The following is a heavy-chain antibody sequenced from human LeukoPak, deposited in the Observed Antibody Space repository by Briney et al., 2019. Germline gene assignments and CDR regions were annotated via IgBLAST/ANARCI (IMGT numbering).Heavy chain of an antibody. Sequence: GASLRLSCAASGFTFSNYGMRWVRQAPGKGLEWVSAISCSGSNKYYADSVKGRFTISRDNPKNTLYLQMNSLRADDTAVYYWAMWGGYDILTGYCDSDYWGQGTLVTVSS. V-gene: IGHV3-23*01. D-gene: IGHD3-9*01. CDR3: AMWGGYDILTGYCDSDY. CDR2: ISCSGSNK. J-gene: IGHJ4*02. CDR1: GFTFSNYG.